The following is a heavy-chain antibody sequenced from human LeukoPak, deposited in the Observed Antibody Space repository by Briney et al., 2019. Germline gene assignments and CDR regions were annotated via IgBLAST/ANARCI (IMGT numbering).Heavy chain of an antibody. Sequence: PSETLSLTCTVSGGSISSSSYYWGWIRQPPGKGLEWIGSIYYSGSTYYNPSLKSRVTISVDKSKNQFSLKLSSVTAADTAVYYCARYGVYYYDSSGYYYDAFDIWGQGTMVTVSS. J-gene: IGHJ3*02. D-gene: IGHD3-22*01. CDR2: IYYSGST. CDR3: ARYGVYYYDSSGYYYDAFDI. V-gene: IGHV4-39*07. CDR1: GGSISSSSYY.